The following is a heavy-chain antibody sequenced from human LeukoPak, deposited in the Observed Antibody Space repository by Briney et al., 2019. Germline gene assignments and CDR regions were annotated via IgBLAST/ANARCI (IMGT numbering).Heavy chain of an antibody. V-gene: IGHV1-69*04. CDR3: ARDFNWASDI. CDR1: GYTFASYA. J-gene: IGHJ3*02. D-gene: IGHD1-1*01. Sequence: AVKVSCKVSGYTFASYAMICARHAPRQGLGWMGRIIPILGIANYAQKFQGRVTITADKSTSTAYMELSSLRSEDTAVYYCARDFNWASDIWGQGTMVTVSS. CDR2: IIPILGIA.